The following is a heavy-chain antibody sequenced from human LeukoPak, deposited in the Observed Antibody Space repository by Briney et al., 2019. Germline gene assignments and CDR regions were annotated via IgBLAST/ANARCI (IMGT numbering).Heavy chain of an antibody. V-gene: IGHV4-59*08. CDR3: AGVASSWCNY. CDR1: GGSISSYY. CDR2: IYYSGST. Sequence: SETLSHTCTVSGGSISSYYWSWIRQPPGKGLEWIGYIYYSGSTNYNPSLKSRVTISVDTSKNQFSLKLSSVTAADTAVYYCAGVASSWCNYWGQGTLVTVSS. D-gene: IGHD6-13*01. J-gene: IGHJ4*02.